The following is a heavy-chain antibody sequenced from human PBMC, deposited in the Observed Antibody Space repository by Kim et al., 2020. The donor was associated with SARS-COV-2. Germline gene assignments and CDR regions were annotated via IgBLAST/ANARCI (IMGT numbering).Heavy chain of an antibody. CDR3: AREKWDVQNHLDY. CDR2: ISSGGTT. Sequence: GGSLRLSCAASGFTVSSKYMNWVRQAPGRGLEWVSVISSGGTTYYADSVKGRFTISRDNSKNTLYLEMSSLRVDDTAVYYCAREKWDVQNHLDYWGQGTLVTVSS. CDR1: GFTVSSKY. D-gene: IGHD1-26*01. J-gene: IGHJ4*02. V-gene: IGHV3-66*01.